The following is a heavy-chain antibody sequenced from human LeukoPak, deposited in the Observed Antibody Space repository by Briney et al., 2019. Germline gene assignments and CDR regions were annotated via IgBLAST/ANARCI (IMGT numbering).Heavy chain of an antibody. CDR2: ISGSGGST. CDR3: AKRSDSSGYYLDY. V-gene: IGHV3-23*01. CDR1: GFTFSSYA. D-gene: IGHD3-22*01. Sequence: GGSLRLSCAASGFTFSSYAMSWVRQAPGKGLEWVSAISGSGGSTYYADSVKGRFTISRDNSKNTLYLQMNSLRAEDPAVYYCAKRSDSSGYYLDYWGQGTLVTVSS. J-gene: IGHJ4*02.